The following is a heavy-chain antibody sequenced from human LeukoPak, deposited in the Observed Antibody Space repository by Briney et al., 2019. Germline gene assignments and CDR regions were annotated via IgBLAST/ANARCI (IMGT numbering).Heavy chain of an antibody. CDR3: AADSGWGYYDSSGYSFDY. CDR2: IVVGSGNT. J-gene: IGHJ4*02. CDR1: GFTFTSSA. V-gene: IGHV1-58*02. Sequence: ASVKVSCKASGFTFTSSAMQWVRQARGQRLEWIGWIVVGSGNTNYAQKFQERVTITRDMSTSTAYMELSSLRSEDTAVYSCAADSGWGYYDSSGYSFDYWGQGTLVTVSS. D-gene: IGHD3-22*01.